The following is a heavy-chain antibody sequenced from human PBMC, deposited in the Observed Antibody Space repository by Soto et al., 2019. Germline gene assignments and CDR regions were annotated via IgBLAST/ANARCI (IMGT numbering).Heavy chain of an antibody. CDR1: GFTFSSYA. J-gene: IGHJ4*02. V-gene: IGHV3-23*01. CDR2: ISGSGGST. Sequence: PGGSLRLSSASSGFTFSSYAMSCVRQAPGKGLEWVSAISGSGGSTYYADSVKGRFTISRDNSKNTLYLQMNSLRAEDTAVYYCAKDWSHFDYWGQGTLVTVSS. CDR3: AKDWSHFDY.